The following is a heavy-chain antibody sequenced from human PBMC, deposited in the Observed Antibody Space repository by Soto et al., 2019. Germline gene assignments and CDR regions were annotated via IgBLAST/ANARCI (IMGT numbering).Heavy chain of an antibody. CDR1: GGTFSSYA. D-gene: IGHD6-19*01. J-gene: IGHJ6*02. CDR3: ASRDGIAVAGFNYYGMDV. CDR2: IIPIFGTA. Sequence: SVTVSCKASGGTFSSYAISWVRQAPGQGLEWMGGIIPIFGTANYAQKFQGRVTITADESTSTAYMELSSLRSEDTAVYYCASRDGIAVAGFNYYGMDVWGQGTTVTVSS. V-gene: IGHV1-69*13.